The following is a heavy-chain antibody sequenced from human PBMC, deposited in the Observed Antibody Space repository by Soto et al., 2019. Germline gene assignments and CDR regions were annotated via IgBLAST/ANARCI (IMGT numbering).Heavy chain of an antibody. CDR2: IYYSGST. CDR1: GGSISSYY. V-gene: IGHV4-59*08. J-gene: IGHJ5*02. D-gene: IGHD3-10*01. CDR3: ARSPVLLWFGRPNWFDP. Sequence: SETLSLTCTVSGGSISSYYWSWIRQPPGKGLEWIGYIYYSGSTNYNPSLKSRVTISVDTSKNQFSLKLSSVTAADTAVYYCARSPVLLWFGRPNWFDPWGQGTLVTVSS.